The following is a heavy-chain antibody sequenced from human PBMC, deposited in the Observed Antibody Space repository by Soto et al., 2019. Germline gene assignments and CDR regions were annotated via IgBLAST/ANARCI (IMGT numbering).Heavy chain of an antibody. V-gene: IGHV4-59*10. CDR1: GGSISSYY. D-gene: IGHD6-19*01. J-gene: IGHJ4*02. CDR2: IYTSGST. CDR3: ARASSSGWPTGELDY. Sequence: PSETLSLTCAVYGGSISSYYWSWIRQPAGKGLEWIGRIYTSGSTNYNPSLKSRVTMSVDTSKNQFSLKLSSVTAADTAVYYCARASSSGWPTGELDYWGQGTLVTVSS.